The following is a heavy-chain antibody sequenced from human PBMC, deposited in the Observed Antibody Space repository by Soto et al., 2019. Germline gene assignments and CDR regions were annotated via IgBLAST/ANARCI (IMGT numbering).Heavy chain of an antibody. J-gene: IGHJ4*02. D-gene: IGHD3-22*01. CDR3: ARIYYDSSRYYPLGY. CDR2: IYWNDDK. Sequence: QITLKESGPTLVKPTQTLTLTCTFSGFSLSTSGVGVGWIRQPPGKALEWLALIYWNDDKRYSPSLKSRLTITKDTSKNQVVLTMTNMDSVDTATYYCARIYYDSSRYYPLGYWGQGTLVTVSS. V-gene: IGHV2-5*01. CDR1: GFSLSTSGVG.